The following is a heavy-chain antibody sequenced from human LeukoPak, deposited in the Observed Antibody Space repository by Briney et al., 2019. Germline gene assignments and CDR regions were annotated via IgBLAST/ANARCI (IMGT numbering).Heavy chain of an antibody. J-gene: IGHJ4*02. CDR2: FDPEDGET. D-gene: IGHD3-22*01. CDR1: RYTLTELS. CDR3: ATYRYYDSSGYPSSPLY. V-gene: IGHV1-24*01. Sequence: ASVKVSCKVSRYTLTELSMHWVRQAPGKGLEWMGGFDPEDGETIYAQKFQGRVTMTEDTSTDTAYMELSSLRSEDTAVYYCATYRYYDSSGYPSSPLYWGQGTLVTVSS.